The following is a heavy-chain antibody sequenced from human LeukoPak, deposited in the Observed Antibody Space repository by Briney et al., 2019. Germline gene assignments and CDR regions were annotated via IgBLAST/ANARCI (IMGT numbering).Heavy chain of an antibody. CDR3: ARGIQLWSNWFDP. J-gene: IGHJ5*02. CDR2: IYYSGST. D-gene: IGHD5-18*01. V-gene: IGHV4-59*01. CDR1: GGSISSYY. Sequence: SETLSLTCTVPGGSISSYYWSWIRQPPGKGLEWIGYIYYSGSTNYNPSLKSRVTISVDASKNQFSLKLSSVTAADTAVYYCARGIQLWSNWFDPWGQGTLVTVSS.